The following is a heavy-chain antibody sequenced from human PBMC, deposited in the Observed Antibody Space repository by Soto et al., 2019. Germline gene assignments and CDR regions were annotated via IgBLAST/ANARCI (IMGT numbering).Heavy chain of an antibody. CDR2: IYSGGST. Sequence: EVQLVESGGGLIQPGGSLRLSCAASGFTVSSNYMSWVRQAPGKGLEWVSVIYSGGSTYYADSVKGRFTISRDNSKNTLYLQMNSLRAEDTAVYYCAKGDSSGYYPYYYYYGMDVWGQGTTVTVSS. D-gene: IGHD3-22*01. J-gene: IGHJ6*02. CDR1: GFTVSSNY. CDR3: AKGDSSGYYPYYYYYGMDV. V-gene: IGHV3-66*03.